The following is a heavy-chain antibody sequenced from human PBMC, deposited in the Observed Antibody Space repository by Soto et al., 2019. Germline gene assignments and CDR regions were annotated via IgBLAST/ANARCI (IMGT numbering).Heavy chain of an antibody. J-gene: IGHJ4*02. V-gene: IGHV3-23*01. Sequence: GGSLRLSCAASGFTFSSYAMSWVRQAPGKGLEWVSAISGSGGSTYYADSVKGRFTISRDNSKNTLYLQMNSLRAEDTAVYYCAKVPSYSGGFLYYSDYWGQGTLVTVSS. D-gene: IGHD1-26*01. CDR1: GFTFSSYA. CDR3: AKVPSYSGGFLYYSDY. CDR2: ISGSGGST.